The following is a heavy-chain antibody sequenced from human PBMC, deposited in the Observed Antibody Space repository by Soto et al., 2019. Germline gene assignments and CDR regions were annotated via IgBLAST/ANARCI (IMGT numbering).Heavy chain of an antibody. J-gene: IGHJ5*02. V-gene: IGHV3-21*01. D-gene: IGHD3-10*01. CDR3: ARDHLSEPVMVRGVMGWFDP. Sequence: GGSLRLSCAASGFTFSSYSMNWVRQAPGKGLEWVSSISSSSSYIYYADSVKGRFTISRDNAKNSLYLQMNSLRAEDTAVYYCARDHLSEPVMVRGVMGWFDPWGQGTLVTVSS. CDR2: ISSSSSYI. CDR1: GFTFSSYS.